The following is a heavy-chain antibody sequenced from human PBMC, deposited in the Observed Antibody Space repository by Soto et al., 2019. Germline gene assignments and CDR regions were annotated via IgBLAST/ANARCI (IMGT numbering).Heavy chain of an antibody. CDR3: ATVFDV. V-gene: IGHV3-74*01. Sequence: PGESLKISCAASGFTFTIYAMNWVRQAPGKGLEWVSRIDTDGGGTSYADSVKGRFTISTDNAENTVYLQMNGLRVEDTAVYYCATVFDVWGQGTLVTVSS. CDR1: GFTFTIYA. D-gene: IGHD4-17*01. J-gene: IGHJ4*02. CDR2: IDTDGGGT.